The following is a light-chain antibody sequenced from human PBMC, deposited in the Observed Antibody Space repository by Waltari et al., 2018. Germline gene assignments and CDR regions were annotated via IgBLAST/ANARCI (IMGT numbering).Light chain of an antibody. Sequence: QTVVTQEPSISVSPGGTVTLTCGLSSGSVSTNYYTIWYQQTPGQAPRPLIYSTDTRSSGVPDRFSGSILGNKAVLTITGAQAHDEADYHCVLYMGGAILFGGGTKLTVL. CDR3: VLYMGGAIL. CDR2: STD. V-gene: IGLV8-61*01. J-gene: IGLJ3*02. CDR1: SGSVSTNYY.